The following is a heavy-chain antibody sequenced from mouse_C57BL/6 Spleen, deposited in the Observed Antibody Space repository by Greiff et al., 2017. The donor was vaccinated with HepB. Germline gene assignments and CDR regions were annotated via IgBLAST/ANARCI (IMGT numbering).Heavy chain of an antibody. CDR2: ISYDGSN. Sequence: DVQLVESGPGLVKPSQSLSLTCSVTGYSITSGYYWNWIRQFPGNKLEWMGYISYDGSNNYNPSLKNRISITRDTSKNQFFLKLNSVTTEDTATYYCARDYGSSSSFAYWGQGTLVTVSA. V-gene: IGHV3-6*01. CDR1: GYSITSGYY. J-gene: IGHJ3*01. CDR3: ARDYGSSSSFAY. D-gene: IGHD1-1*01.